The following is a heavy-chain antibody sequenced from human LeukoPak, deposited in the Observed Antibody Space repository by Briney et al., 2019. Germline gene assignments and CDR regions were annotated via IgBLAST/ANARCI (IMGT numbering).Heavy chain of an antibody. CDR3: ARHAGAVAGLGPFDY. V-gene: IGHV4-39*01. CDR2: FYYSGNT. D-gene: IGHD6-19*01. Sequence: PSETLSLTCTVSGGSISSSSSYWGWIRQPPGKGLEWIGSFYYSGNTYYNPSLKTRVTMSVGTPKNQFSLKLSSVTAADTAVYYCARHAGAVAGLGPFDYWGQGTLVTVSS. CDR1: GGSISSSSSY. J-gene: IGHJ4*02.